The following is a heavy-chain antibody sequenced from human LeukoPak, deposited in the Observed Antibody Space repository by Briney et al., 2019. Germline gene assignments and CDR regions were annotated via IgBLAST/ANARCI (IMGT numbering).Heavy chain of an antibody. V-gene: IGHV4-59*08. J-gene: IGHJ4*02. D-gene: IGHD3-16*01. CDR1: GGSISSYY. Sequence: PSETLSLTCTVSGGSISSYYWSWIRQPPGKGLEWIGYIYYSGSPNYNPSLRSRVTISLDTSENQFSLKLSSVTAADTAVYYCAGHKSNWGPLIDYWGQGTLVTVSS. CDR3: AGHKSNWGPLIDY. CDR2: IYYSGSP.